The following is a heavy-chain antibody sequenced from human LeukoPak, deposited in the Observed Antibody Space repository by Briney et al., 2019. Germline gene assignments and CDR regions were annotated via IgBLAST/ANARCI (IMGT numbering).Heavy chain of an antibody. CDR2: ISSRGDT. V-gene: IGHV4-4*07. CDR3: ARGCDYGDYWFDP. J-gene: IGHJ5*02. D-gene: IGHD4-17*01. CDR1: GGSITNYY. Sequence: SETLSLTCIVSGGSITNYYWSWIRQPAGKGLQWIGRISSRGDTNYNPSLKSRVIMSVDRSKNQFSLKLHSLTAADTAVYYCARGCDYGDYWFDPWGQGTLVTVSS.